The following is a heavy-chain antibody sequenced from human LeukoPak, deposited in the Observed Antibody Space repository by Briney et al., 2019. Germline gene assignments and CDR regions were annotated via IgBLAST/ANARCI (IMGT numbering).Heavy chain of an antibody. Sequence: SETLSLTCTVYGASISSSSYYWGWIRQSPGKGLEWIGSIYYSGSTYFNPSLKSRVTMSVDTSKNHFSLKLTSVTAADTAVYYCARHPGYYDSSGYYVSAFDIWGQGTMVTFSS. J-gene: IGHJ3*02. CDR2: IYYSGST. V-gene: IGHV4-39*01. CDR1: GASISSSSYY. D-gene: IGHD3-22*01. CDR3: ARHPGYYDSSGYYVSAFDI.